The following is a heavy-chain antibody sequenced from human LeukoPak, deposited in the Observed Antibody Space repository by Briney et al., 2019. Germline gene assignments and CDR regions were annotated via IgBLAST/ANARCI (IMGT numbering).Heavy chain of an antibody. J-gene: IGHJ3*02. V-gene: IGHV4-59*01. CDR2: IYYSGST. CDR1: GGSISSYY. CDR3: ARDPPATTGFDI. Sequence: SETLSLTCTVSGGSISSYYWSWIRQPPGKGLEWIGYIYYSGSTNYNPSLKSRVTISVDTSKNQFSLKLSSVTAADTAVYYCARDPPATTGFDIWGQGTMVTVSS. D-gene: IGHD1-1*01.